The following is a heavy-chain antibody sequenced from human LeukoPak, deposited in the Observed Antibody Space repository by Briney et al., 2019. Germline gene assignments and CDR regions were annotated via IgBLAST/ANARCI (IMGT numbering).Heavy chain of an antibody. D-gene: IGHD5-24*01. J-gene: IGHJ4*02. CDR3: GRNPHGREGYNSLDH. CDR2: INEDGSEG. Sequence: GGSLRLSCAASGFTFSSHLMSWVRQAPGEGLEWVANINEDGSEGYYVDSVKGRFAISRDNAKNSLYLQINSLKVEGTAVYYCGRNPHGREGYNSLDHWGQGTLVMVSS. CDR1: GFTFSSHL. V-gene: IGHV3-7*01.